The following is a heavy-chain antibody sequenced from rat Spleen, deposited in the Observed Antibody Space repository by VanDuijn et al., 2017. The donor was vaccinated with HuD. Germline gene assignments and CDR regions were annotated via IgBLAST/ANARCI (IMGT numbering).Heavy chain of an antibody. CDR3: ASAEFGVGWFAY. CDR1: GFTFSNFP. D-gene: IGHD4-3*01. V-gene: IGHV5-29*01. Sequence: EVQLVESGGGLVQPGRSLKLSCAASGFTFSNFPMAWVRQAPTKGLEWVASISYEGSSTYYGDSVKGRFTISRDNAKSTLYLQMDSLRSEDTATYYCASAEFGVGWFAYWGQGTLVTVSS. CDR2: ISYEGSST. J-gene: IGHJ3*01.